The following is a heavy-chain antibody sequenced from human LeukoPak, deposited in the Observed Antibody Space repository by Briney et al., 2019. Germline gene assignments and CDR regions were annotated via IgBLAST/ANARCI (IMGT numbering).Heavy chain of an antibody. CDR3: VRGLYSSSSVDY. Sequence: EASVKVSCKASGGTFSSYAISWVRQAPGQGLEWMGGIIPIFGTANYAQKFQGRVTITADESTSTAYMELSSLRSEDTAVYYCVRGLYSSSSVDYWGQGSLVTVSS. V-gene: IGHV1-69*13. CDR1: GGTFSSYA. CDR2: IIPIFGTA. J-gene: IGHJ4*02. D-gene: IGHD6-6*01.